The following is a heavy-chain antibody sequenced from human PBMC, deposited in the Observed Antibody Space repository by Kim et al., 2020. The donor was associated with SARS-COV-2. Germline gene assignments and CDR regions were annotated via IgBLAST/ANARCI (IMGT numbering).Heavy chain of an antibody. J-gene: IGHJ6*01. CDR2: INHSGST. Sequence: SETLSLTCAVYGGSFSGYYWSWIRQPPGKGLEWIGEINHSGSTNYNPSLKSRVTISVDTSKNQFSLKLSSVTAADTAVYYCARAPGYCSSTSCYYYYGM. D-gene: IGHD2-2*01. CDR3: ARAPGYCSSTSCYYYYGM. CDR1: GGSFSGYY. V-gene: IGHV4-34*01.